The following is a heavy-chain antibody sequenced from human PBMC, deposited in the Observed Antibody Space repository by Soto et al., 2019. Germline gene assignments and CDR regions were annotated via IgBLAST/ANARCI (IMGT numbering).Heavy chain of an antibody. D-gene: IGHD1-26*01. CDR1: GGTFSSYA. Sequence: QVQLVQSGAEVKKHGSSVKVSCKASGGTFSSYAISWVRQAPGQGLEWMGGIIPIFGTANYAQKFKGRVTLTAYKSPSTSDMELSSLRSEDTAVYYCAREWVGGSNAFDIWGQGTMVTVSS. J-gene: IGHJ3*02. CDR3: AREWVGGSNAFDI. V-gene: IGHV1-69*06. CDR2: IIPIFGTA.